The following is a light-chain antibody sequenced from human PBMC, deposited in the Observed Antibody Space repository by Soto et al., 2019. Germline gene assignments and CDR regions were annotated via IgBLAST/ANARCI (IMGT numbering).Light chain of an antibody. CDR2: GAS. V-gene: IGKV3-15*01. CDR3: QQYNIWPRE. J-gene: IGKJ1*01. Sequence: EIVMTQSPATLSVSPGERATLSCRASQSVSSNLAWYQQKPGPATRLLIYGASTRATGIPARFSGSGSETEFTLNSSSLQSADFAVYYCQQYNIWPREFGQGTKVEIK. CDR1: QSVSSN.